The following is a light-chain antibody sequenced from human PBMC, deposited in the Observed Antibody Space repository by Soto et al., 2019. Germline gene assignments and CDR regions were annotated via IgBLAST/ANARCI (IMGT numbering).Light chain of an antibody. CDR1: ENSASY. J-gene: IGKJ2*03. Sequence: IQMTQSPSSLSASVGDRVTVNCRTSENSASYVSWFQQRPGKAPNLLIYSASTLHTGVSSRFSGHGSGTDFTLTVERLQAEDVATYYCQRTFSLPYSFGQGPKVE. CDR2: SAS. CDR3: QRTFSLPYS. V-gene: IGKV1-39*01.